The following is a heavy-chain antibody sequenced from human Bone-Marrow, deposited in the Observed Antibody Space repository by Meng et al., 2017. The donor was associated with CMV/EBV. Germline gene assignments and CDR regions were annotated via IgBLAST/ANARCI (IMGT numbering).Heavy chain of an antibody. CDR3: ARDLGDY. Sequence: EPLSLTCAASGFTVSSNYMSWVRQAPGKGLEWVSVIYSGGSTYYADSVKGRFTISRDNSKNTLYLQMNSLRAEDTAVYYCARDLGDYWGQGTLVTVSS. CDR1: GFTVSSNY. V-gene: IGHV3-53*01. J-gene: IGHJ4*02. CDR2: IYSGGST.